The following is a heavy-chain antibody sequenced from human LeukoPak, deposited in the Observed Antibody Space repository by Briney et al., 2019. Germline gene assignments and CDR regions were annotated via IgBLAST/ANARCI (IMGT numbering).Heavy chain of an antibody. CDR3: ARGPPGGFGELAFGYYYGMDV. Sequence: ASVKVSCTASGYTFATYGISWVRQAPGQGLEWMGWISAYNGNTNYAQKFRGRVTMTTDTSTSTAYMELRSLRSDDTAVYYCARGPPGGFGELAFGYYYGMDVWGQGTTVTVSS. CDR1: GYTFATYG. J-gene: IGHJ6*02. CDR2: ISAYNGNT. D-gene: IGHD3-10*01. V-gene: IGHV1-18*01.